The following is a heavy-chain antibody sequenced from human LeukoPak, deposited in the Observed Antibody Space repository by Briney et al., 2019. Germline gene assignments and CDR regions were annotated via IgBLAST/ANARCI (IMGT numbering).Heavy chain of an antibody. CDR3: ARHEAEMATILGGY. D-gene: IGHD5-24*01. CDR1: GYSISSGYY. V-gene: IGHV4-38-2*01. CDR2: IHHSGST. J-gene: IGHJ4*02. Sequence: PSETLSLTCAVSGYSISSGYYWGWIRPPPGKGLEWIGSIHHSGSTFCNPSLKSRVTISVDTSKNQFSLRLSSVTAADTAVYYCARHEAEMATILGGYWGQGTLVTVSS.